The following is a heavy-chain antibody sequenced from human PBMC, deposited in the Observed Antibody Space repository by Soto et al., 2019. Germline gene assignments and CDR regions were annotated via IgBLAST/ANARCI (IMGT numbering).Heavy chain of an antibody. J-gene: IGHJ4*02. V-gene: IGHV1-18*01. D-gene: IGHD6-19*01. CDR3: ARFGSGWWFDY. Sequence: ASVKVSCKASGYTFTSYGISWVRQAPGQGLEWTGWISAYNGNTNYAQKLQGRVTMTTDTSTSTAYMELNSVTPEDTAVYYCARFGSGWWFDYWGQGTLVTVSS. CDR2: ISAYNGNT. CDR1: GYTFTSYG.